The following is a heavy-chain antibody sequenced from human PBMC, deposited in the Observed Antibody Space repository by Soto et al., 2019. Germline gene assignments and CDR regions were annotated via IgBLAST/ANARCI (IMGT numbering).Heavy chain of an antibody. CDR3: AREGDVGDYSNYGFFDY. CDR2: IYYSGST. D-gene: IGHD4-4*01. CDR1: GGSISSGDYY. Sequence: QVQLQESGPGLVKPSQTLSLTCTVSGGSISSGDYYWSWIRQPPGKGLEWIGYIYYSGSTYYNPSLKSRVTISVDTSKNQFSLKLSSVTAADTAVYYCAREGDVGDYSNYGFFDYWGQGTLVTVSS. J-gene: IGHJ4*02. V-gene: IGHV4-30-4*01.